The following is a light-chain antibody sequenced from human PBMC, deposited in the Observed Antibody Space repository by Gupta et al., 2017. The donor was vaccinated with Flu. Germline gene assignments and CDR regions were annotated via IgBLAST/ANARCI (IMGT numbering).Light chain of an antibody. CDR2: DPS. Sequence: VLTQSPATLSSSPGERATLSCRASQSVTTYSAWHQQKPGQAPRPPIYDPSKRTTGILAMFSGSCSGTYFILTISSLEPEEAAFYCCQERSDRLTFGGGTNMEIK. CDR3: QERSDRLT. CDR1: QSVTTY. V-gene: IGKV3-11*01. J-gene: IGKJ4*01.